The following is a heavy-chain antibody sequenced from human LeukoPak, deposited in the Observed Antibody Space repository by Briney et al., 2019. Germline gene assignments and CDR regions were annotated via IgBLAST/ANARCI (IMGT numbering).Heavy chain of an antibody. J-gene: IGHJ4*02. Sequence: SETLSPTCTVSGGSISTYYWSWIRQSPGKGLEWIGYISYSGSTNYNPALKSRVTISVDTSKNQFSLKLRSVTAADTAVYYCASGRKYSATSDYWGQGTLVTVSS. CDR3: ASGRKYSATSDY. V-gene: IGHV4-59*01. CDR1: GGSISTYY. CDR2: ISYSGST. D-gene: IGHD5-12*01.